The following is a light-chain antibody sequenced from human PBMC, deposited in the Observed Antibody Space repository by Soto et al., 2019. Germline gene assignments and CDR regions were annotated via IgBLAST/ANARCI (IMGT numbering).Light chain of an antibody. CDR1: QSVSTN. J-gene: IGKJ5*01. Sequence: ETVVTQSPVTLSVSPGDRATLLCRASQSVSTNLAWYQQKPGQAPRLVIYGASARATGIPARFSGSGSGTEFTLTISSLQSEDVAVYYCQQYNNWPLFTFGQGTRLDIK. CDR2: GAS. V-gene: IGKV3-15*01. CDR3: QQYNNWPLFT.